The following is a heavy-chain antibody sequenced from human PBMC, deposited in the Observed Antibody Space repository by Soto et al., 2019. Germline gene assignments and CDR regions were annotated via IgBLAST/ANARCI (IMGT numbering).Heavy chain of an antibody. D-gene: IGHD3-9*01. CDR1: GYTFTSYD. J-gene: IGHJ4*02. Sequence: ASVKVSCKASGYTFTSYDINWVRQATGQGPEWMGWMNPNSGNTDYAQKFQGRVTMTRNTSTSTAYMELSSLRSEDTAVYYCAADYYDILTGYYMAPHYWGQGTLVNVSS. V-gene: IGHV1-8*01. CDR2: MNPNSGNT. CDR3: AADYYDILTGYYMAPHY.